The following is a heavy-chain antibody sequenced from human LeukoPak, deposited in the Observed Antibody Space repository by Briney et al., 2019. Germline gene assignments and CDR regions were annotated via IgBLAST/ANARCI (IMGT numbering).Heavy chain of an antibody. CDR1: GFTFSSYA. CDR2: ISYDRSNK. D-gene: IGHD3-16*01. Sequence: GGSLRLSCAASGFTFSSYAMHWVRQAPGEGLEWVAVISYDRSNKYYAASVKGRFTISRDYSKNTLYLQMNSLRPEDTAVYYCARGGEAPSDYWGQGTLVTVSS. CDR3: ARGGEAPSDY. J-gene: IGHJ4*02. V-gene: IGHV3-30-3*01.